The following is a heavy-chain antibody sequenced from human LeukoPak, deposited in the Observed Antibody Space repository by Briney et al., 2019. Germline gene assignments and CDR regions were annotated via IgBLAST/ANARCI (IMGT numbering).Heavy chain of an antibody. J-gene: IGHJ6*03. V-gene: IGHV4-39*07. CDR3: ARDIGHDFWSGYPYYYYYYMDV. D-gene: IGHD3-3*01. CDR2: IYYSGST. Sequence: SETLSLTCTVSGGSISSSSYYWGWIRQPPGKGLEWIGSIYYSGSTYYNPSLKSRVTISVDTSKNQFSLKLSSVTAADTAVYYCARDIGHDFWSGYPYYYYYYMDVWGKGTTVTVSS. CDR1: GGSISSSSYY.